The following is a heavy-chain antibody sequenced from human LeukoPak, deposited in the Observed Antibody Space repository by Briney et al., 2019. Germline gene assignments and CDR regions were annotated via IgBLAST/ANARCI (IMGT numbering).Heavy chain of an antibody. CDR3: ARQFGSWFDY. CDR1: GYSFTTYW. J-gene: IGHJ4*02. D-gene: IGHD6-13*01. V-gene: IGHV5-51*01. Sequence: RESLKISCKGSGYSFTTYWIGWVRQMPGKGLEWMGIIYPGDSDTRDSPSFQGQVTISADKSITTAYLQWNNLKASDTAIYYCARQFGSWFDYWGQGTLVTVSS. CDR2: IYPGDSDT.